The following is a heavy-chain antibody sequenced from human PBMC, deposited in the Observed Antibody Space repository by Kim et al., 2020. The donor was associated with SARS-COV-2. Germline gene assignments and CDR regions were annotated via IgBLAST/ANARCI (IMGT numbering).Heavy chain of an antibody. V-gene: IGHV3-11*01. CDR2: ISSSGSTI. Sequence: GGSLRLSCAASGFTFSDYYMSWIRQAPGKGLEWVSYISSSGSTIYYADSGKCRFTIPRDNAKNSLYLQMNSLRAEDTAVYYCARRIAVAGFYYYYGIDVWGQGTTVTVSS. CDR3: ARRIAVAGFYYYYGIDV. CDR1: GFTFSDYY. J-gene: IGHJ6*02. D-gene: IGHD6-19*01.